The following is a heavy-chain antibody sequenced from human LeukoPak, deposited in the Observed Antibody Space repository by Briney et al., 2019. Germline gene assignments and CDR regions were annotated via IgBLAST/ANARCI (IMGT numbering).Heavy chain of an antibody. CDR2: IIPIFGTA. Sequence: ASVKVSCKASGGTFSSYAISWVRQAPGQGLEWMGGIIPIFGTANYAQKFQGRVTITADESTSTAYMELSSLRSEDTAVYYCARVHKSTYDSSGYNYFDYWGQGTLVTVSS. D-gene: IGHD3-22*01. CDR3: ARVHKSTYDSSGYNYFDY. V-gene: IGHV1-69*01. CDR1: GGTFSSYA. J-gene: IGHJ4*02.